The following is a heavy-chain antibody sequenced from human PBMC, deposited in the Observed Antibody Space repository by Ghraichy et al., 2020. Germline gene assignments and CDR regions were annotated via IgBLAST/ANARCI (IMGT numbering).Heavy chain of an antibody. Sequence: SQTLSLTCAISGDSVSSNSAAWNWIRQSPSRGLEWLGRTYYRSKWYNDYAVSVKSRITINPDTSKNQFSLQLNSVTPEDTAVYYCARGGRYSSSYHKGLALNWYFDLWGRGTLVTVSS. V-gene: IGHV6-1*01. CDR1: GDSVSSNSAA. J-gene: IGHJ2*01. CDR2: TYYRSKWYN. CDR3: ARGGRYSSSYHKGLALNWYFDL. D-gene: IGHD6-13*01.